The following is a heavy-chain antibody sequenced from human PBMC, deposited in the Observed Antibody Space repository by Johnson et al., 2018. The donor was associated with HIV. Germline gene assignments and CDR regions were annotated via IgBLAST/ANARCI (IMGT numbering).Heavy chain of an antibody. Sequence: QVQLVESGGGLVQPGGSLRLSCVASGFAFSDYYMSWIRQAPGKGLEWVSYISSSGSTIYYADSVKGRFTISRDNAKKSLYLQMNSLRAEDTAVYYCAKDRGSPGTPAAFDIWGQGTMVTVSS. CDR3: AKDRGSPGTPAAFDI. V-gene: IGHV3-11*04. J-gene: IGHJ3*02. CDR2: ISSSGSTI. CDR1: GFAFSDYY. D-gene: IGHD1-7*01.